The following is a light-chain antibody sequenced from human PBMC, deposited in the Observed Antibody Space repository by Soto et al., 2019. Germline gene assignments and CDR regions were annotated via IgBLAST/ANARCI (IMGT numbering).Light chain of an antibody. V-gene: IGKV3D-20*02. CDR1: QSLSTNS. J-gene: IGKJ4*01. CDR2: AAS. CDR3: QQRSSWPLT. Sequence: EIVLTQSPGTLSLSPGERATLSCRASQSLSTNSLAWYQQKPGQTPRLLIYAASTRDTDIPDRFNGSGSGTDFALTISRLEPEDFALYYCQQRSSWPLTFGGGTRVE.